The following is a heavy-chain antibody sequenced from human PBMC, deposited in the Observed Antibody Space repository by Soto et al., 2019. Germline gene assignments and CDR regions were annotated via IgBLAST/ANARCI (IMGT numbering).Heavy chain of an antibody. Sequence: EVQLVESGGGLVQRGGSLRLSCAASGFTFIQYWMTWVRQAPGKGLEWVANINQDGSQEYFVDSLKGRFTISRDNARNSLYLHMTSLRGEDTAVYYCARIGYSSSSLDYWGQGTLVTVSS. J-gene: IGHJ4*02. CDR1: GFTFIQYW. V-gene: IGHV3-7*01. D-gene: IGHD6-6*01. CDR3: ARIGYSSSSLDY. CDR2: INQDGSQE.